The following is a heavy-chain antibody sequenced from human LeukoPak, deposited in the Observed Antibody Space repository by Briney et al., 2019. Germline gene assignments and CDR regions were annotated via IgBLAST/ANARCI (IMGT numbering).Heavy chain of an antibody. CDR1: GFTFSSYS. J-gene: IGHJ4*02. CDR3: ARDLHDWLYCFDY. V-gene: IGHV3-48*04. CDR2: ISSSSSTI. Sequence: GGSLRLSCAASGFTFSSYSMNWVRQAPGKGLGWVSYISSSSSTIYYADSVKGRFTISRDNAKNSLYLQMNSLRAEDTAVYYCARDLHDWLYCFDYWGQGTLVTVSS. D-gene: IGHD3-9*01.